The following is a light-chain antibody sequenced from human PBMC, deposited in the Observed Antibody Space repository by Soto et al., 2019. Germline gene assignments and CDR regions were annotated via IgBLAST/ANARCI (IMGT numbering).Light chain of an antibody. J-gene: IGKJ2*01. V-gene: IGKV1-39*01. Sequence: DIQMTQSPSSLSASVGDRVTITCRASQSISSYLNWYQQKPGEAPKILIYAASTLQSGVPSRFSGRGSGPDFSLTISSLPPEDFATYYCQQTCSAPVTFGQGTRLEIK. CDR3: QQTCSAPVT. CDR2: AAS. CDR1: QSISSY.